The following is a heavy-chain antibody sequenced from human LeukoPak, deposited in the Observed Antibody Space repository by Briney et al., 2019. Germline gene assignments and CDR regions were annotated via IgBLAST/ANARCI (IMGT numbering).Heavy chain of an antibody. V-gene: IGHV4-31*03. CDR1: GGSISSGGYS. CDR2: ICYSGST. CDR3: ARDKNTNRFDY. D-gene: IGHD2/OR15-2a*01. Sequence: KPSETLSLTCTVSGGSISSGGYSWSWIRQHPGKGLEWIGYICYSGSTYYNPSLKSRVTISVDTSKNQFSLRLSSVTAADTAVYYCARDKNTNRFDYWGQGTLVTVSS. J-gene: IGHJ4*02.